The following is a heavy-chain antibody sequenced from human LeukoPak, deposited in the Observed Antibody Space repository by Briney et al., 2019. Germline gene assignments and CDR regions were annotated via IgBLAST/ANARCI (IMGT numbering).Heavy chain of an antibody. CDR1: GFTFSSYS. Sequence: GGSLRLSCAASGFTFSSYSMNWVRQAPAKGLASVSSISSSSRYIYYPDSVKGRFTISRDNAKNSLYLQMNSLRAEDTAVYYCARDLFSSSWSYYYYYGMDVWGQGTTVTVSS. J-gene: IGHJ6*02. D-gene: IGHD6-13*01. V-gene: IGHV3-21*01. CDR3: ARDLFSSSWSYYYYYGMDV. CDR2: ISSSSRYI.